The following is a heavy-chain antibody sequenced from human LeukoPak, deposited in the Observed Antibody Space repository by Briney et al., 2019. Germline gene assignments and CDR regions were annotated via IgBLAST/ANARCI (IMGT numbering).Heavy chain of an antibody. V-gene: IGHV3-30*19. CDR3: ARGYYQSSSYYYYDY. CDR1: GFSFSTFV. D-gene: IGHD3-22*01. J-gene: IGHJ4*02. CDR2: ISYDGSNK. Sequence: GGSLRLSCAASGFSFSTFVMHWVRQAPGKGLEWVAVISYDGSNKYYADSVKGRFTISRDNSKNMLFLQMNSLRAEDTAVYFCARGYYQSSSYYYYDYWGQGALVTVSS.